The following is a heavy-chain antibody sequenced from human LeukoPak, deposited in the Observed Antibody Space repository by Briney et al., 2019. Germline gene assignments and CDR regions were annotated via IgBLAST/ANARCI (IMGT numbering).Heavy chain of an antibody. CDR1: GGTFSSYS. CDR3: ARISLGAIWGYYYGMDV. J-gene: IGHJ6*02. V-gene: IGHV1-69*13. D-gene: IGHD1-26*01. CDR2: IIPIFDTA. Sequence: SVTVSCTASGGTFSSYSISWVRQAPGQGPEWMGGIIPIFDTADYAQKFQGRVTITADESTSTAYMELSSLRSEDTAVFYCARISLGAIWGYYYGMDVWGQGTTVTVSS.